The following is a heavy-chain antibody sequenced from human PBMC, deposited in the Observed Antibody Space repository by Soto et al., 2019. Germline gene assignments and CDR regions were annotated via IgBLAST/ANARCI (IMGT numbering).Heavy chain of an antibody. J-gene: IGHJ6*02. Sequence: PGGSLRLSCAASGVPFSSYAMSWVRQAPGKGLEWVSAISGSGGSTYYADSVKGRFTISRDNSKNTLYLQMNSLRAEDTAVYYCAKDLSGYSNGGDGMDVWGQGTTVTVSS. V-gene: IGHV3-23*01. CDR3: AKDLSGYSNGGDGMDV. CDR2: ISGSGGST. CDR1: GVPFSSYA. D-gene: IGHD5-18*01.